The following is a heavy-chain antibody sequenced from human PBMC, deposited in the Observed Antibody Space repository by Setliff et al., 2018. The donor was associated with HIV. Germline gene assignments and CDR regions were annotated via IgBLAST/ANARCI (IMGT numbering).Heavy chain of an antibody. V-gene: IGHV4-31*03. CDR1: GGSNSSGGYY. CDR2: VSPIGET. Sequence: SETLSLTCTVSGGSNSSGGYYWSWIRQHPGKGLEWIGEVSPIGETSYNQSLKDRVTISIDTSKNHFSLKMNSVTVADTAVYYCARGAPYGSGRHRWISWGRGTLVTVSS. J-gene: IGHJ5*02. CDR3: ARGAPYGSGRHRWIS. D-gene: IGHD3-10*01.